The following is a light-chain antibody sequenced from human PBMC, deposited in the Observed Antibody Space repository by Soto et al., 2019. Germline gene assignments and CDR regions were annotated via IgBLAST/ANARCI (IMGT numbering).Light chain of an antibody. J-gene: IGKJ1*01. Sequence: EIGLKLSLGTLCISPPERATLSCRTSQSVSSSYLAWYQQKPGQAPRLLIYDASNRATGTPARFSGSGSGTDFTLTISRLEPEDFVVYHCQQYGDTTPTFCQGSKVDIK. V-gene: IGKV3-20*01. CDR3: QQYGDTTPT. CDR1: QSVSSSY. CDR2: DAS.